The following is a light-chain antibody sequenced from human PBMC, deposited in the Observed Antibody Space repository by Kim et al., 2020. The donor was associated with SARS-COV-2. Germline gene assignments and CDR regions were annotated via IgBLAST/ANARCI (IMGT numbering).Light chain of an antibody. V-gene: IGLV1-40*01. CDR3: QSYDSSLSGSYV. CDR1: SSNIGAGYD. Sequence: VTISCTGSSSNIGAGYDVHWYQQLPGTAPKLLIYGNSNRPSGVPERFSGSKSGTSASLAITGLQAEDEADYYCQSYDSSLSGSYVFGTGTKVTVL. J-gene: IGLJ1*01. CDR2: GNS.